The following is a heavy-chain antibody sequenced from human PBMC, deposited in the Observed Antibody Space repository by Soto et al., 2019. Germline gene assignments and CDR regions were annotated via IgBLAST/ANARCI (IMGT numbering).Heavy chain of an antibody. J-gene: IGHJ6*02. CDR3: ARGDSTDCSNGVCSFFYNHDMDV. V-gene: IGHV1-2*04. CDR1: GYSFTDYH. D-gene: IGHD2-8*01. CDR2: INPKSGGT. Sequence: ASVKVSCKASGYSFTDYHIHWVRQAPGQGLEWLGRINPKSGGTSTAQKFQGWVTMTTDTSISSASMELTRLTSDDTAIYYCARGDSTDCSNGVCSFFYNHDMDVWGQGTTVTVSS.